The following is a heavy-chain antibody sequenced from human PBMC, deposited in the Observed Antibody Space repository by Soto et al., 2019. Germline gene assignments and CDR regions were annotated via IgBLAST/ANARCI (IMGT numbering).Heavy chain of an antibody. Sequence: SETLSLSCNMSGDSYSISTYSWSWIRQPPGKALQWIGFIYQSGVTSYNPSLASRVSISLDRSHNQCSLKLKSVTAADTAVYFCAGMPYTSGLRFDPWGPGTLVIVSS. CDR3: AGMPYTSGLRFDP. CDR1: GDSYSISTYS. J-gene: IGHJ5*02. CDR2: IYQSGVT. V-gene: IGHV4-30-2*01. D-gene: IGHD6-19*01.